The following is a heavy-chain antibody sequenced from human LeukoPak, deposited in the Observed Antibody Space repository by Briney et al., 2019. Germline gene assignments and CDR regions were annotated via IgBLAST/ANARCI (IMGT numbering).Heavy chain of an antibody. Sequence: GGSLRLSCAASGFPFSSYGMHWVCQAPGKGLEWVAVISHEGTNKYYVDSVKGRFTISRDNSKNTLYLQMNSLRAEDTAVYYCAKVNYYESSGYYDYWGQGTLVTVSS. CDR1: GFPFSSYG. CDR3: AKVNYYESSGYYDY. J-gene: IGHJ4*02. CDR2: ISHEGTNK. V-gene: IGHV3-30*18. D-gene: IGHD3-22*01.